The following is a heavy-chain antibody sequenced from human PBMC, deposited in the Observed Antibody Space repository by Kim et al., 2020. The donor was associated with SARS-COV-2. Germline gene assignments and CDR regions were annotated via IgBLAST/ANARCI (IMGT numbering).Heavy chain of an antibody. V-gene: IGHV4-31*03. J-gene: IGHJ4*02. CDR1: GGSISSGGYY. CDR2: IYYSGST. D-gene: IGHD4-17*01. CDR3: ASSPFDYGDYVFFFDY. Sequence: SETLSLTCTVSGGSISSGGYYWSWIRQHPGKGLEWIGYIYYSGSTYYNPSLKSRVTISVDTSKNQFSLKLSSVTAADTAMYYCASSPFDYGDYVFFFDYWGQGTLVTVSS.